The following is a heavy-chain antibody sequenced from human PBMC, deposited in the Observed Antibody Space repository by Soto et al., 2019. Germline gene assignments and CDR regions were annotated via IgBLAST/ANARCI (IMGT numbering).Heavy chain of an antibody. CDR1: GFTFSSYS. J-gene: IGHJ6*03. D-gene: IGHD4-17*01. Sequence: EVQLVESGGGLVKPGGSLRLSCAASGFTFSSYSMNWVRKAPGKGLEWVSSISSSSSDIYYADSVTGRFTISIDNAKNSLYLQMNSLRAEDTAVYYCARSRGGYGDYDYYYYMDVCGKGTTVTVSS. V-gene: IGHV3-21*01. CDR2: ISSSSSDI. CDR3: ARSRGGYGDYDYYYYMDV.